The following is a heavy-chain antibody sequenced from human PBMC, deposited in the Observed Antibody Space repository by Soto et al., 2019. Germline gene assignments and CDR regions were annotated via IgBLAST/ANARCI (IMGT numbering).Heavy chain of an antibody. CDR3: ARHYGDYVGWFDP. CDR2: INPSGGST. D-gene: IGHD4-17*01. V-gene: IGHV1-46*01. CDR1: GYTFTSYY. Sequence: QVQLVQSGAEVKKPGASVKVSCKASGYTFTSYYMHWVRQAPGQGLEWMGIINPSGGSTSYAQKFEGRVTMTRDTSTSTVYMELSSLRSEDTAVYYCARHYGDYVGWFDPWGQGTLVTVSS. J-gene: IGHJ5*02.